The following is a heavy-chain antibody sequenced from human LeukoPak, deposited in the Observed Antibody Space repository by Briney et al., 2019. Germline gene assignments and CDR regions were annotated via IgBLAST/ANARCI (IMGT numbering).Heavy chain of an antibody. CDR3: ARQGDYALPY. J-gene: IGHJ4*02. V-gene: IGHV4-39*01. CDR2: IYYSGST. Sequence: PSETLSLTCTVSGGSISSSSYYWGWIRQPPGKGLEWIGSIYYSGSTYYNSSLKSRVTISVDTSKNQFSLNLSSVTAADTAVYYCARQGDYALPYWGQGTLVTVSS. D-gene: IGHD4-17*01. CDR1: GGSISSSSYY.